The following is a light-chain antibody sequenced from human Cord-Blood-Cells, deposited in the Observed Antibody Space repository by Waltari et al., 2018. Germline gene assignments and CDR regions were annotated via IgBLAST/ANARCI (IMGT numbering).Light chain of an antibody. CDR2: AAS. Sequence: QMTQSPSSLSASVGDRVTITCRASQGISNYLASYQKKPGKVPKLRIYAASTVQTVALARCSGSGYGTDFSHTNSSLQSEDVVTYYCQKYNSVLLNFGGGTKVEIK. J-gene: IGKJ4*01. CDR1: QGISNY. CDR3: QKYNSVLLN. V-gene: IGKV1-27*01.